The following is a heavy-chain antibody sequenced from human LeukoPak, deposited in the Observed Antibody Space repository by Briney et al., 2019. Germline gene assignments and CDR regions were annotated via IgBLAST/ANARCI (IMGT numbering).Heavy chain of an antibody. D-gene: IGHD6-19*01. V-gene: IGHV1-2*02. CDR1: GYTFTGYF. CDR2: INPNSGGT. J-gene: IGHJ5*02. CDR3: ARYLAYSSGWSYTDWFDP. Sequence: GASVKVSCKASGYTFTGYFMHWVRQAPGQGLEWMGWINPNSGGTNYAQKFQGRVTMTRDTSINTAYMELSRLRSDDTAVYYCARYLAYSSGWSYTDWFDPWGQGTLVTVSS.